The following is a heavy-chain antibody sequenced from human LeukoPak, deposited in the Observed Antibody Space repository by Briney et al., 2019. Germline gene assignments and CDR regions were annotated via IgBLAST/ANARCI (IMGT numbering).Heavy chain of an antibody. CDR3: TRGYSIDY. CDR2: IRSKASGGTT. D-gene: IGHD4-11*01. Sequence: PGGSLRVSCTASGFTFGDYAMSWVRQAPGKGLEWVGFIRSKASGGTTEYTASVKGRFTISRDDSKSIAYLQMNSLITEDTAIYYCTRGYSIDYWGQGTQVTVSS. J-gene: IGHJ4*02. CDR1: GFTFGDYA. V-gene: IGHV3-49*04.